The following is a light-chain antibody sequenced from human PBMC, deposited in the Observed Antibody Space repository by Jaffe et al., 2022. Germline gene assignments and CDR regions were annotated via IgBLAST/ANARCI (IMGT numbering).Light chain of an antibody. Sequence: EIVMTQSPATLSVSPGERATLSCRASQSISSNLAWYQQKPGQAPRLLIYDESTRATGIPARFSGSGSGTEFTLTISSLQSEDFVVYYCQQYNNWPQTFGQGTKVEIK. CDR1: QSISSN. CDR3: QQYNNWPQT. CDR2: DES. J-gene: IGKJ1*01. V-gene: IGKV3-15*01.